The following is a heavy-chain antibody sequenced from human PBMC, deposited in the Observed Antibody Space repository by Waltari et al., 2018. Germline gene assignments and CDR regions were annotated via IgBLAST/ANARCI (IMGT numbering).Heavy chain of an antibody. V-gene: IGHV4-30-4*08. CDR1: GGSISSGDYY. J-gene: IGHJ4*02. D-gene: IGHD1-26*01. Sequence: QVQLQESGPGLVKPSQTLSLTCTVSGGSISSGDYYWSWIRQPPGKGLEWIGYIYYRGSTYYSPSLKSRVTISVDTSKNQFSLKLSSVTAADTAVYYCARYTDVGAAIGYWGQGTLVTVSS. CDR3: ARYTDVGAAIGY. CDR2: IYYRGST.